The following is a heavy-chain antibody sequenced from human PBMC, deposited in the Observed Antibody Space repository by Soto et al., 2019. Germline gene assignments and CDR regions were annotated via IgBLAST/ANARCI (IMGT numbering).Heavy chain of an antibody. D-gene: IGHD4-17*01. J-gene: IGHJ4*02. CDR3: ARTTTTKSRDY. V-gene: IGHV3-23*01. CDR1: GFTFSSYD. Sequence: EVQLLESGGGLVQPGGSLGLSCAASGFTFSSYDMSWVRQAPGKGLEYVSSISVTGSGTYYADSVKGRFTISRDNSKNTLYLQMNSLRVEDTDVYYCARTTTTKSRDYWGQGTLVTVSS. CDR2: ISVTGSGT.